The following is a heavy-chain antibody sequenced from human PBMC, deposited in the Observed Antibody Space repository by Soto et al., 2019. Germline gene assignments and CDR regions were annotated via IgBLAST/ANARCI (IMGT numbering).Heavy chain of an antibody. CDR3: AKGLRKVTKRCYFDY. V-gene: IGHV3-30*18. CDR1: GFTFSSYG. J-gene: IGHJ4*02. Sequence: QVQLVEAGGGVVQPGRSLRLSCAAAGFTFSSYGMHWVRQAPGKGLEWVAVISYDGSNKYYADSVKGRFTISRDNSKNTEYRQMNSLRAEDTAVYYGAKGLRKVTKRCYFDYWGQGTLVTVSS. D-gene: IGHD3-16*01. CDR2: ISYDGSNK.